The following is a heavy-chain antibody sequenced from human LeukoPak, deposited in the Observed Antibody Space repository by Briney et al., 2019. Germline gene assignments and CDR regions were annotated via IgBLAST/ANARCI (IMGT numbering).Heavy chain of an antibody. Sequence: GASVRVSCKASGYTFTAHHMQCLRQAPGQGLEWMGWINPRSGGTRYAQKFAGRVTMTTDTSTSTAYMELSRLTPDDTAVFYCVRDVYDWNVYDIWGQGTLVTVSS. CDR2: INPRSGGT. V-gene: IGHV1-2*02. D-gene: IGHD1-20*01. CDR1: GYTFTAHH. J-gene: IGHJ4*02. CDR3: VRDVYDWNVYDI.